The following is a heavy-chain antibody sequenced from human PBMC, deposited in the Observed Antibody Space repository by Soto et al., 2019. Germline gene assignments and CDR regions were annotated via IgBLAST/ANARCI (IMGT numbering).Heavy chain of an antibody. Sequence: EVQLLESGGGLVQPGGSLRLSCAASGFTFSSDAMSWVRQAPGKGLASVSAISGSGGSTYYADSVKGLFTISRDNSKNTLYLQMNSLRSEDTDVYYCAKGVTMVRNWFAPWGQGSLVTVS. CDR1: GFTFSSDA. CDR2: ISGSGGST. V-gene: IGHV3-23*01. J-gene: IGHJ5*02. D-gene: IGHD3-10*01. CDR3: AKGVTMVRNWFAP.